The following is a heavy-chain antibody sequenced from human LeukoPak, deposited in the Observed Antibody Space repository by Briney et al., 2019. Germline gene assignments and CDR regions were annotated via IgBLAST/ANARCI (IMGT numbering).Heavy chain of an antibody. CDR2: SNHRGST. J-gene: IGHJ4*02. D-gene: IGHD3/OR15-3a*01. Sequence: SETLSLTCAVSGGSFSGYYLAWIRQPPGKGLEWIGESNHRGSTNYNPSLKSRVNISVDTSKNQVSLTLSSVTAADTAVYYCARQTGSGLFILPGGQGTLVTVSS. V-gene: IGHV4-34*01. CDR1: GGSFSGYY. CDR3: ARQTGSGLFILP.